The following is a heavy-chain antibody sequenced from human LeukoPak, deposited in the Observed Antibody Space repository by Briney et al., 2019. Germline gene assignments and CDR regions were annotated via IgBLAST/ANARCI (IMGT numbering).Heavy chain of an antibody. D-gene: IGHD2-21*02. CDR2: IDHSGST. J-gene: IGHJ4*02. CDR3: ARRSLSASCGGDWYFY. CDR1: GGSLNSYY. V-gene: IGHV4-34*01. Sequence: SQTLSLTRAVYGGSLNSYYWSWIRQPPGKGLEWSGEIDHSGSTSYNPSLKSRVTISVDTSKDQFSLKLSSVTAADTAVYYCARRSLSASCGGDWYFYWGQGTLVTVSS.